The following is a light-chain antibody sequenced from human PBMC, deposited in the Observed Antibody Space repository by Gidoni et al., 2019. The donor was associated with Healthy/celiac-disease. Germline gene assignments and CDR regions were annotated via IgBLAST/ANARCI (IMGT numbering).Light chain of an antibody. V-gene: IGKV2-28*01. Sequence: DIVLTQSPLSLPVTPGEPAPISCRSSQSLLHSNAYNYLHSYLQKQGQSTQLLNYLGSNGASGVADRCSGSGGGKDITLKISRVEDEDVGVYYWMQAIQTPRTFGQGTKLEIK. CDR3: MQAIQTPRT. CDR2: LGS. J-gene: IGKJ2*01. CDR1: QSLLHSNAYNY.